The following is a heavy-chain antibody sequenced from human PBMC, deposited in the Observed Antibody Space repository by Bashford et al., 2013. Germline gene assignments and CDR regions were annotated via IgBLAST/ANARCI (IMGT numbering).Heavy chain of an antibody. CDR3: ARRPGVGAGGTFRAFDI. V-gene: IGHV4-30-4*01. J-gene: IGHJ3*02. D-gene: IGHD6-13*01. Sequence: SETLSLTCTVSGDSSGDYYWSWIRQPPGKGLEWITFISYSGNTYYNPSLKSRVIISVDTSKNQVSLNLSSVTAADTAVYYCARRPGVGAGGTFRAFDIWGQGTMVTVSS. CDR1: GDSSGDYY. CDR2: ISYSGNT.